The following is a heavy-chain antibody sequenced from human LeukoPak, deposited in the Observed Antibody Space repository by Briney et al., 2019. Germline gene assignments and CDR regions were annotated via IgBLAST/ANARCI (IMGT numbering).Heavy chain of an antibody. V-gene: IGHV3-30*02. D-gene: IGHD3-10*01. Sequence: GGSLRLSCAASGFSFSSYGMHWLRQAPGKGPESVALIRHDGTETYHADSVKGRFTISRDDSKSTFYLQMNSLRPEDSAVYYCAKANRDHLSHYYGVDVWGPGTTV. J-gene: IGHJ6*02. CDR3: AKANRDHLSHYYGVDV. CDR1: GFSFSSYG. CDR2: IRHDGTET.